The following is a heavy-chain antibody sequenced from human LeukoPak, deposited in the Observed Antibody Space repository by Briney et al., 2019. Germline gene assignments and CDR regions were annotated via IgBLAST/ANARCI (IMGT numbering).Heavy chain of an antibody. V-gene: IGHV4-59*01. J-gene: IGHJ6*03. Sequence: SETLSLTCTVSGGSISSYYWSWIRQPPGKGLEWIGYIYYSGSTYYNPSLKSRVTISVDTSKNQFSLKLSSVTAADTAVYYCARGLLARLRTYYYFYMDVWGKGTTVTVSS. D-gene: IGHD2-21*02. CDR3: ARGLLARLRTYYYFYMDV. CDR1: GGSISSYY. CDR2: IYYSGST.